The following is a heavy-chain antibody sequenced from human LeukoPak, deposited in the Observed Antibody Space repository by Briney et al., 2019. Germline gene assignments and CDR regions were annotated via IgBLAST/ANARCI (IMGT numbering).Heavy chain of an antibody. V-gene: IGHV3-15*01. J-gene: IGHJ6*02. Sequence: PGGSLRLSCAASGFTFSSYAMSWVRQAPGKGLEWVGRIKSKTDGGTTDYAAPVKGRFTISRDDSKNTLHLQMNSLRTEDTAVYYCTTSYYYYYYGMDVWGQGTTVTVSS. CDR3: TTSYYYYYYGMDV. CDR2: IKSKTDGGTT. CDR1: GFTFSSYA.